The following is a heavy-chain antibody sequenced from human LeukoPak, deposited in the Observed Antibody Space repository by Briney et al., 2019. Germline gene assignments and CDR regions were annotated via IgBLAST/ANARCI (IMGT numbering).Heavy chain of an antibody. CDR1: GYTFTSYG. Sequence: ASVKVSCKAPGYTFTSYGISWVRQAPGQGLEWMGWISAYNGNTNYAQKLQGRVTMTTDTSTSTAYMELRSLRSDDTAVYYCARDRGIVVVPAATDYWGQGTLVTVSS. CDR3: ARDRGIVVVPAATDY. D-gene: IGHD2-2*01. CDR2: ISAYNGNT. V-gene: IGHV1-18*01. J-gene: IGHJ4*02.